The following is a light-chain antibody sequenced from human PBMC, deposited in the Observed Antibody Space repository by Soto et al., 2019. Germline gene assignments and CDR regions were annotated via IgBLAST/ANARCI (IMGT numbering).Light chain of an antibody. CDR3: QQLRMYPST. J-gene: IGKJ4*01. V-gene: IGKV1-9*01. CDR1: QDIAIY. Sequence: IQLTQSPSSLSASVGDRVTITCRASQDIAIYLAWYPQKPGEAPKLLIYAASTFYGEVPSRFSGSGSGTDFALTVTSLQAEDFATYYCQQLRMYPSTFGGGTKVEIK. CDR2: AAS.